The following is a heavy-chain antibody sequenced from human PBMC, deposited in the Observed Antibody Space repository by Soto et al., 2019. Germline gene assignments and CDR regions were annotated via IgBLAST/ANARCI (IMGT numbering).Heavy chain of an antibody. CDR1: GFSLSTSGVG. Sequence: QITLKESGPTLVKPTQTLTLTCTFSGFSLSTSGVGVGWILQPPGKALEWLALIYWNDDKRYSPSLKSRLTITKDTSKNQVVLTMTNMDPVDTATYYCAHRPDYSSSGIVWGQGTLVTVSS. CDR2: IYWNDDK. D-gene: IGHD6-6*01. CDR3: AHRPDYSSSGIV. J-gene: IGHJ4*02. V-gene: IGHV2-5*01.